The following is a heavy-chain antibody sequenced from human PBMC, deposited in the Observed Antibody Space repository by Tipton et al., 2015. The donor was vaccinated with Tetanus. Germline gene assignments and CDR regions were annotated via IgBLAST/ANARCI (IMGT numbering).Heavy chain of an antibody. CDR3: ARDRGRESYGFGGYFDY. CDR1: GASISSGGYY. Sequence: TLSLTCSVSGASISSGGYYWSWVRQHPEKGLEWIGYVYYSGSNSYYNPSLKSRVTVSLDTSKNQFFLKLRSVTAADTAVYFCARDRGRESYGFGGYFDYWGQGRLVTVS. CDR2: VYYSGSNS. D-gene: IGHD3-16*02. J-gene: IGHJ4*02. V-gene: IGHV4-31*03.